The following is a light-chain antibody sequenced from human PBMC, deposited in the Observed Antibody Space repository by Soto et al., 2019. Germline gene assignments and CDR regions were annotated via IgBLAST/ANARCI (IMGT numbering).Light chain of an antibody. V-gene: IGLV1-44*01. CDR3: AAWDDSLNVLV. CDR2: SNN. Sequence: QSVLTQPPSVSGTPGQRVNMSCSVSSSNIGSKSVSWYQHLPQTAPKLLIYSNNQRPSGVPGRCSGSKSGTSASLAISGLQSDDETQYYCAAWDDSLNVLVFGGGTKLTVL. J-gene: IGLJ2*01. CDR1: SSNIGSKS.